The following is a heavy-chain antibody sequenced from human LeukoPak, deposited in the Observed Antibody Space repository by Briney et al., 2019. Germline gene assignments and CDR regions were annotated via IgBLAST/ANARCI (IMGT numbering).Heavy chain of an antibody. CDR1: GYTFTGYY. CDR3: ARDSGRRDYDILTGYYMLEGLPNAFDI. D-gene: IGHD3-9*01. CDR2: INPNSGGT. V-gene: IGHV1-2*02. Sequence: GASVKVSCKASGYTFTGYYMHWVRQAPGQGLEWMGWINPNSGGTNYAQKFQGRVTMTRDTSISTAYMELSRLRSDDTAVYYCARDSGRRDYDILTGYYMLEGLPNAFDIWGQGTMVTVSS. J-gene: IGHJ3*02.